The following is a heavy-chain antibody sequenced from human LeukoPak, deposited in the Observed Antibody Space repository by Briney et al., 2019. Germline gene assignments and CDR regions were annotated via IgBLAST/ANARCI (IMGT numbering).Heavy chain of an antibody. Sequence: GLSLRLSCASSGFTFRSYAMRWVRRAPGKGWEWGSAIRGSGGSTFYADAVKGRYNIPGDNSQHTLYGEENVLRSEDEAVFLCATTFGGLRLGALSSVYWGQGTLVTVSS. CDR3: ATTFGGLRLGALSSVY. CDR1: GFTFRSYA. D-gene: IGHD3-16*02. CDR2: IRGSGGST. V-gene: IGHV3-23*01. J-gene: IGHJ4*02.